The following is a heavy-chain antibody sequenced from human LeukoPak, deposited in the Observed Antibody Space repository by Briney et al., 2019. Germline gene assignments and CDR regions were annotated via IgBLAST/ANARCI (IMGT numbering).Heavy chain of an antibody. CDR2: IYYSGST. CDR1: GGSISSSSYY. CDR3: ARHQAGLLWFGEFDY. V-gene: IGHV4-39*01. D-gene: IGHD3-10*01. Sequence: SETLSLTCTVSGGSISSSSYYWGWIRQPPGKGLEWIGGIYYSGSTYYNPSLKSRVTISVDTSKNQFSLKLSSVTAADTAVYYCARHQAGLLWFGEFDYWGQGTLVTVSS. J-gene: IGHJ4*02.